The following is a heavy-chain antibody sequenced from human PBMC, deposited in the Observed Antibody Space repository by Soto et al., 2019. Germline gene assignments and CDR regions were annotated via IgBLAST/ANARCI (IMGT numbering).Heavy chain of an antibody. Sequence: SAKVSCKASGGTFSSYTISWVRQARGQGLEWMGRIIPILGLANYAQKFQGRVTITADQSTSTAYMELSSLRSEDTAVYYCARDREGCSSTSCYLKTYYYYMDVWGKGTTVTVSS. V-gene: IGHV1-69*04. J-gene: IGHJ6*03. D-gene: IGHD2-2*01. CDR3: ARDREGCSSTSCYLKTYYYYMDV. CDR2: IIPILGLA. CDR1: GGTFSSYT.